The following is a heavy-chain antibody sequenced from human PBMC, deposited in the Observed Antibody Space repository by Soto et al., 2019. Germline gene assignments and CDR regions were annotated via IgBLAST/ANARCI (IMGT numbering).Heavy chain of an antibody. CDR3: ASVETQRYYYGMDV. CDR1: GGTFSSYA. D-gene: IGHD2-15*01. V-gene: IGHV1-69*12. J-gene: IGHJ6*02. CDR2: IIPIFGTA. Sequence: QVQLVQSGAEVKKPGSSVKVSCKASGGTFSSYAISWVRQAPGQGLEWMGGIIPIFGTAAYAQKFQGRVTITADESTSTAYMELRSLRSEDTAVYYCASVETQRYYYGMDVWGQGTTVTVSS.